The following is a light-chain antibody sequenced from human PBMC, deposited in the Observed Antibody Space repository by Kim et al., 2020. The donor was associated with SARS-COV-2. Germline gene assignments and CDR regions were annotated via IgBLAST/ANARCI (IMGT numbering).Light chain of an antibody. Sequence: SYELTQPHSVSVAPGKTARITCGGHNIGSKSVHWYQQKPGQAPVLVIYYDSDRPSGIPERFSGSNSGNTATLTISRVEAGDEADYYCQVWDSSSDHPYVF. CDR2: YDS. CDR1: NIGSKS. J-gene: IGLJ1*01. V-gene: IGLV3-21*04. CDR3: QVWDSSSDHPYV.